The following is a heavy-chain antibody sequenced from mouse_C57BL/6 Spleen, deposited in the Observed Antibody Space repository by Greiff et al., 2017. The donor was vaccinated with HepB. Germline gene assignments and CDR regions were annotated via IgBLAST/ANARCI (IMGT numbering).Heavy chain of an antibody. CDR2: IYPRSGNT. Sequence: QVQLQQSGAELARPGASVKLSCKASGYTFTSYGISWVKQRTGQGLEWIGEIYPRSGNTYYNEKFKGKATLTADKSSSTAYMELRSLTSEDSAVYFGARIGYYDYGGLYYFDYWGQGTTLTVSS. J-gene: IGHJ2*01. V-gene: IGHV1-81*01. D-gene: IGHD2-4*01. CDR1: GYTFTSYG. CDR3: ARIGYYDYGGLYYFDY.